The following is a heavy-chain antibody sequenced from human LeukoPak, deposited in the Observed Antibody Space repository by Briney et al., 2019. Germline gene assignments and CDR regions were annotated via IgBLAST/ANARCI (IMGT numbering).Heavy chain of an antibody. V-gene: IGHV4-34*01. D-gene: IGHD6-13*01. CDR3: ARVGEREGIASPWADYYGMDV. Sequence: SETLSLNSAVYGVSFSGYYWSWIRQPQGKGLVWIGDINHSGSNNYKPSLKRRVTISVDTSKNQFSLRVSSVAAADTAVYYCARVGEREGIASPWADYYGMDVWGQGTTVTVSS. J-gene: IGHJ6*02. CDR2: INHSGSN. CDR1: GVSFSGYY.